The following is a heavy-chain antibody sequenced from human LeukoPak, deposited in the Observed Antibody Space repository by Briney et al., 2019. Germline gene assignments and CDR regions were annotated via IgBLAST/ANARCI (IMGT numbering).Heavy chain of an antibody. CDR3: AKRDSSSWYEGDY. CDR1: GFTFSSYG. D-gene: IGHD6-13*01. V-gene: IGHV3-30*18. Sequence: GGSLRLSCAASGFTFSSYGMHWVRQAPGKGLEWVAVISYDGSNKYYADSVKGRFTISRDNSKNTLYLQMNSLRAEDTAEYYCAKRDSSSWYEGDYWGQGTLVTVSS. J-gene: IGHJ4*02. CDR2: ISYDGSNK.